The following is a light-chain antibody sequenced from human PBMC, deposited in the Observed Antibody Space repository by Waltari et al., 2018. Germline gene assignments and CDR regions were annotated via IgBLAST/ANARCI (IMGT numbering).Light chain of an antibody. CDR2: WAS. J-gene: IGKJ1*01. CDR1: QSVLYNSNDKYY. CDR3: QQYYSRRT. V-gene: IGKV4-1*01. Sequence: DIVMTQSPEFLAVSLGERATINCKSSQSVLYNSNDKYYLAWYQQKPGQPPKLLIYWASNRQSGVPDRFSGSGSVTDFTLTINSLQAEDVAVYYCQQYYSRRTFGRGTRVEIK.